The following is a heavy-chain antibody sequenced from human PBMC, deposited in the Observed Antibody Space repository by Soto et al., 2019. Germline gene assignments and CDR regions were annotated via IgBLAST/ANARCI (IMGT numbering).Heavy chain of an antibody. CDR1: GFTFSDYY. V-gene: IGHV3-11*01. CDR2: ISSSGSTI. CDR3: ARAAAYGSGSYYTSSDYFDY. D-gene: IGHD3-10*01. J-gene: IGHJ4*02. Sequence: GGSLRLSCAASGFTFSDYYMSWIRQAPGKGLEWVSYISSSGSTIYYADSVKGRFTISRDNAKNSLYLQMNSLRAEDTAVYYCARAAAYGSGSYYTSSDYFDYWGQGTLVTVSS.